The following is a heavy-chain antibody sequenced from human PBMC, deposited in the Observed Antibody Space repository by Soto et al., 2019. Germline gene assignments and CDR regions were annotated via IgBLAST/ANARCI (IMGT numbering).Heavy chain of an antibody. D-gene: IGHD1-7*01. Sequence: ASVKVSCKASGYTFTGYYMHWVRQAPGQGLEWMGWINPNSGGTNYAQKFQGWVTMTRDTSISTAYMELSRLRSDDTAVYYCARDRAKTGTPNNCLDPWGKGTLVTVAS. J-gene: IGHJ5*02. CDR2: INPNSGGT. CDR1: GYTFTGYY. CDR3: ARDRAKTGTPNNCLDP. V-gene: IGHV1-2*04.